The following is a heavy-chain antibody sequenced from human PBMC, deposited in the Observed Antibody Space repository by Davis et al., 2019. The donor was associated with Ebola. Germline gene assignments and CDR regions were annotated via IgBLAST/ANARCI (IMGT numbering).Heavy chain of an antibody. CDR3: ARDARWIQLWFIDY. D-gene: IGHD5-18*01. Sequence: ASVKVSCKASGYTFTSYYMHWVRQAPGQGLEWMGIINPSGGSTSYAQKFQGRVTMTRDTSTSTAYMELRSLRSDDTAVYYCARDARWIQLWFIDYWGQGTLVTVSS. V-gene: IGHV1-46*01. CDR1: GYTFTSYY. J-gene: IGHJ4*02. CDR2: INPSGGST.